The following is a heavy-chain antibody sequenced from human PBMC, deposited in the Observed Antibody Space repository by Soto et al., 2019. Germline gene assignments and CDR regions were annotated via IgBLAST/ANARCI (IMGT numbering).Heavy chain of an antibody. CDR1: GDSISSYY. CDR2: LYYGRSA. D-gene: IGHD3-22*01. J-gene: IGHJ4*02. V-gene: IGHV4-59*01. Sequence: QVQLQESGPGLVKPSETLSLTCAVSGDSISSYYCMWIRQPPGKGLESIGYLYYGRSANYNPSLKSSITLSVDTSTNQCSLTLSSMTDEDTAVSYCALRSMAVVPEYWGQGTLVTVSS. CDR3: ALRSMAVVPEY.